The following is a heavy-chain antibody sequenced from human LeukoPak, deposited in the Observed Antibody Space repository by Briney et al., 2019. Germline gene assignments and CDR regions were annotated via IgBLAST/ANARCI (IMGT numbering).Heavy chain of an antibody. D-gene: IGHD2-2*01. J-gene: IGHJ3*02. CDR3: ARLRVPAAMVDAFDI. CDR1: GYTFTSYA. Sequence: GTSVKVSCKPSGYTFTSYAMHWVRQAPGQRLEWMGWINAGNGNTKYSQKFQGRVTITRDTSASTAYMELSSLRSEDTAVYYCARLRVPAAMVDAFDIWGQGTMVTVSS. V-gene: IGHV1-3*01. CDR2: INAGNGNT.